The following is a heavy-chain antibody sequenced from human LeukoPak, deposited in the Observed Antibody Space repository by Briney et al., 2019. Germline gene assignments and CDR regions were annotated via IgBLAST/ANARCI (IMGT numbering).Heavy chain of an antibody. D-gene: IGHD2-15*01. CDR1: GYTFTSYG. Sequence: ASVKVSCKASGYTFTSYGISWVRQAPGQGLEWMGWISAYNGNTNYAQKLQGRVTLSVDRDTATTYMEVTSLRSEDTAIYYCARDHCTPGTCLGGHWGQGTLVTVSS. J-gene: IGHJ4*02. CDR2: ISAYNGNT. CDR3: ARDHCTPGTCLGGH. V-gene: IGHV1-18*01.